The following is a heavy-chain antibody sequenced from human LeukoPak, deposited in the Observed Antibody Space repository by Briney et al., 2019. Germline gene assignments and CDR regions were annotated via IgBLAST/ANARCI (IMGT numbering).Heavy chain of an antibody. CDR2: INPNSGGT. J-gene: IGHJ3*02. V-gene: IGHV1-2*02. CDR3: ARANTNFGVVKDAFDI. CDR1: GYTFTGYY. D-gene: IGHD3-3*01. Sequence: ASVKVSCKASGYTFTGYYMHWVRQAPGQGLEWMGWINPNSGGTNYAQKFQGRVTMTRDTSISTAYMELSRLRSDDTAVYYCARANTNFGVVKDAFDIWGQGTMVTVSS.